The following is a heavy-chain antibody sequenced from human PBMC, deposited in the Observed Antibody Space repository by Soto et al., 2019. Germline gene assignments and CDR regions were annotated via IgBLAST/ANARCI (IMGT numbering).Heavy chain of an antibody. CDR1: GFTFSSYA. D-gene: IGHD3-22*01. CDR2: ISYDGSNK. CDR3: ARSPFYDSSGPLDY. V-gene: IGHV3-30-3*01. Sequence: GGSLSLSCAASGFTFSSYAMHWVRQAPGKGLEWVAVISYDGSNKYYADSVKGRFTISRDNSKNTLYLQMNSLRAEDTAVYYCARSPFYDSSGPLDYWGQGTLVTVSS. J-gene: IGHJ4*02.